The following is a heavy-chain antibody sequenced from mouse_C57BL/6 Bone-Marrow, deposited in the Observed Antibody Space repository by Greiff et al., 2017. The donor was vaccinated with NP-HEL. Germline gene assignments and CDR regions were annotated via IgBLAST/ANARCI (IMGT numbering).Heavy chain of an antibody. Sequence: QVQLQQPGAELVKPGASVKMSCKASGYTFTSYWITWVKQRPGQGLEWIGDIYPGSGSTNYNEKFKSKATVTVDTSSSTAYMQLSSLTSEDSAVYYCASVYYDYGEFADWGKGTLVTVSA. J-gene: IGHJ3*01. V-gene: IGHV1-55*01. CDR3: ASVYYDYGEFAD. CDR2: IYPGSGST. D-gene: IGHD2-4*01. CDR1: GYTFTSYW.